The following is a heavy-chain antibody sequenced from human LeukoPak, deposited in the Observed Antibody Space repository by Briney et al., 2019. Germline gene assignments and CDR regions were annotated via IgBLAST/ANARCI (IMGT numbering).Heavy chain of an antibody. D-gene: IGHD3-22*01. CDR3: ARGLYDEWD. V-gene: IGHV1-46*01. CDR2: INPSGGST. Sequence: ASVKVSCKASGYTFTSYYMHWVRQAPGQGLEWMGIINPSGGSTSYAQKFQGRVTITRNTSISTAYMELSSLRSEDTAVYYCARGLYDEWDWGQGTLVTVSS. CDR1: GYTFTSYY. J-gene: IGHJ1*01.